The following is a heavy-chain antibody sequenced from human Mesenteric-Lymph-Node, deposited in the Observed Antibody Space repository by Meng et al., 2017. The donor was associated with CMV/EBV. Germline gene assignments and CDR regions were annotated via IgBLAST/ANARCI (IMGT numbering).Heavy chain of an antibody. CDR1: GTFSSYA. CDR2: IIPIFGTA. V-gene: IGHV1-69*05. D-gene: IGHD2-2*01. CDR3: ARERRNYQPPSNYFDY. J-gene: IGHJ4*02. Sequence: GTFSSYAISWVRQAPGQGLEWMGGIIPIFGTANYAQKFQGRVTITTDESTSTAYMELSSLRSEDTAVYYCARERRNYQPPSNYFDYWGQGTLVTVSS.